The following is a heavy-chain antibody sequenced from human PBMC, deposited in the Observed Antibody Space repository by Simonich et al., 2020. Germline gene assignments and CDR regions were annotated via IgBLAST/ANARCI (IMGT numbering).Heavy chain of an antibody. CDR3: ARSTTGTTAFDI. CDR2: RSDENGHT. J-gene: IGHJ3*02. D-gene: IGHD1-1*01. Sequence: QVQLVQSGAEVKKPGASVKVSCKASGYTFTSYGISWVRQAPGQGIEWMGWRSDENGHTNYAQKPQGRVTMTTDTSTSTAYMELRSLRSDDTAVYYCARSTTGTTAFDIWGQGTMVTVSS. CDR1: GYTFTSYG. V-gene: IGHV1-18*01.